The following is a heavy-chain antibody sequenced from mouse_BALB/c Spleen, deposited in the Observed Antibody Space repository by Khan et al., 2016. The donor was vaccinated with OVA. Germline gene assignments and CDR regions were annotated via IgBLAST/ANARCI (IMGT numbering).Heavy chain of an antibody. CDR1: GFTFSSFG. D-gene: IGHD2-12*01. CDR3: ASSRYWSWFAS. V-gene: IGHV5-17*02. Sequence: EVELVESGGGLVQPGGSRKLSCAASGFTFSSFGMHWVRQAPDKGLEWVAYISSDSVTIYYADTVKGRFTISRDIPKNTLFLHMTSLRSEDTAMYSCASSRYWSWFASWGQGTLVTVSA. CDR2: ISSDSVTI. J-gene: IGHJ3*01.